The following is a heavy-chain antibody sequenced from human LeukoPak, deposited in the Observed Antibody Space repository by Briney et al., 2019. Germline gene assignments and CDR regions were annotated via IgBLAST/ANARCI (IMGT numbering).Heavy chain of an antibody. J-gene: IGHJ4*02. V-gene: IGHV3-21*01. D-gene: IGHD6-19*01. Sequence: GGSLRLSCAASGFTFSTYSMNWVRQAPGKGLEWVSSISYGSTSIYYADSLKGRFTISRDNAKNSLYLQMNSLRAEDTAVYYCARLPYSNGWYWFDYWGQGTLVTVSS. CDR1: GFTFSTYS. CDR2: ISYGSTSI. CDR3: ARLPYSNGWYWFDY.